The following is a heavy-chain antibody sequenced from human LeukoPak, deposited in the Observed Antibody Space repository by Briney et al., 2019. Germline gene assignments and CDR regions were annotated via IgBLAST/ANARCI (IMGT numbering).Heavy chain of an antibody. Sequence: SRTLSLTCAISGDSVSSNSAAWNWIRQSPSRGLEWLGRTYYRSKWYNEYAVSVRSRIMINPDTSNNQFSLQLNSVTPEDTAVYCCARTPPVLRFLEWLLKGLENYHYDMGVWGQGTTVTVSS. CDR3: ARTPPVLRFLEWLLKGLENYHYDMGV. CDR2: TYYRSKWYN. D-gene: IGHD3-3*01. V-gene: IGHV6-1*01. J-gene: IGHJ6*02. CDR1: GDSVSSNSAA.